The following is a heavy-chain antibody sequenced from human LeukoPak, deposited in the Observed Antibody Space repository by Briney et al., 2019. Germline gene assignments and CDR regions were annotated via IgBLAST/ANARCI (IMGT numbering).Heavy chain of an antibody. D-gene: IGHD3-10*01. V-gene: IGHV3-23*01. Sequence: GGSLRLSCAASGFTFSSYAMSWVRQAPGKGLEWVSAISGSGGSTYYADSVKGRFTISRDNSKNTLYLQMNSLRAEDTAVYYCAKVPFGITMVRGLISFFDYWGQGTLVTVSS. CDR3: AKVPFGITMVRGLISFFDY. CDR2: ISGSGGST. CDR1: GFTFSSYA. J-gene: IGHJ4*02.